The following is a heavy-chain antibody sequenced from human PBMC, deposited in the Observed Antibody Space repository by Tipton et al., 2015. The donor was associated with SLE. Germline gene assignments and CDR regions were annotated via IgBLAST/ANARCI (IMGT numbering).Heavy chain of an antibody. CDR1: GFTFSSYG. V-gene: IGHV3-9*01. D-gene: IGHD6-19*01. J-gene: IGHJ2*01. CDR2: ISWNSGSI. CDR3: ARGNASSGFYWYFDL. Sequence: SLRLSCAASGFTFSSYGMHWVRQAPGKGLEWVSGISWNSGSIGYADSVKGRFTISRDNAKNSLYLQMNSLRAEDTALYYCARGNASSGFYWYFDLWGRGTLVTVSS.